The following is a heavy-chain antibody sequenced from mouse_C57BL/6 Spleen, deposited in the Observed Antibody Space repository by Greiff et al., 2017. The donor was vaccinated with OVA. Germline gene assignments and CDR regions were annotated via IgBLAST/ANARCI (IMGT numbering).Heavy chain of an antibody. CDR2: IHPSDSDT. CDR3: GMEGGQTAQAT. Sequence: QVHVKQPGAELVKPGASVKVSCKASGYTFTSYWMHWVKQRPGQGLEWIGRIHPSDSDTNYNHKFKGKATLTVDTSSSTAYMQLSRLASEDAAVYYGGMEGGQTAQATWGQGTLVTVSA. J-gene: IGHJ3*01. CDR1: GYTFTSYW. V-gene: IGHV1-74*01. D-gene: IGHD3-2*02.